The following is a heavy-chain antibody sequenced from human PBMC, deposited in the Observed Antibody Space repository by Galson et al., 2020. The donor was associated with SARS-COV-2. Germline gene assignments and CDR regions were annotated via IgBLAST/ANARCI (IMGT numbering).Heavy chain of an antibody. V-gene: IGHV1-69*06. Sequence: SVKVSCKASGGTLRNYVFSWVRQAPGQGLEWMGGIIPVFDTVIYAQKFQGRVTITADKSTSTAYLELSSLRSEDTAVYYCARKEAIVVVAGIGGRDYYYGLDVWGQGTTVTVPS. CDR1: GGTLRNYV. D-gene: IGHD2-2*01. CDR3: ARKEAIVVVAGIGGRDYYYGLDV. J-gene: IGHJ6*02. CDR2: IIPVFDTV.